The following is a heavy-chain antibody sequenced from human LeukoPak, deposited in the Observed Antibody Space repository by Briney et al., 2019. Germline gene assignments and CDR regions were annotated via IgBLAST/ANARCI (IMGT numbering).Heavy chain of an antibody. J-gene: IGHJ4*02. D-gene: IGHD3-10*01. Sequence: GSLRLSCAASGFTFSSYAMHWVRQAPGKGLEWVAVISYDGSNKYYADSVKGRFTISRDNSKNTLYLQMNSLRAEDTAVYYCARDASMVRGVMMYYFDYWGQGTLVTVSS. CDR3: ARDASMVRGVMMYYFDY. CDR1: GFTFSSYA. CDR2: ISYDGSNK. V-gene: IGHV3-30-3*01.